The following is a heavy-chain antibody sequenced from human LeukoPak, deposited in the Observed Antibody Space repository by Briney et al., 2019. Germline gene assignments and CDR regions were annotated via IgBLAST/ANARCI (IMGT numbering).Heavy chain of an antibody. D-gene: IGHD6-25*01. V-gene: IGHV4-59*08. CDR3: ARSIAAQVDY. CDR1: GGSISSYY. CDR2: IYYSGST. J-gene: IGHJ4*02. Sequence: SETLSLTCTVSGGSISSYYWSWTRQPPGKGLEWIGYIYYSGSTNYNPSLKSRVTISVDTSKNQFSLKLSSVTAADTAVYYCARSIAAQVDYWGQGTLVTVSS.